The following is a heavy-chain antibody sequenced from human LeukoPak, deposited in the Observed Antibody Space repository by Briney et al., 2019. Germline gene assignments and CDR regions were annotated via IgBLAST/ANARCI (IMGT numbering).Heavy chain of an antibody. CDR1: DYTFTSYG. V-gene: IGHV1-18*01. J-gene: IGHJ6*02. Sequence: ASVKVSCKASDYTFTSYGISWVRQAPGQGLEWMGWISAYNGNTNYAQKLQGRVTMTTDTSTSTAYMELRSLRSDDTAVYYCALVDIVATDYGMDVWGQGTTVTVSS. D-gene: IGHD5-12*01. CDR3: ALVDIVATDYGMDV. CDR2: ISAYNGNT.